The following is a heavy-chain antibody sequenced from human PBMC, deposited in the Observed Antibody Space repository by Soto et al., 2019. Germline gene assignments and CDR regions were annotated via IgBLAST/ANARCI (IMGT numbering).Heavy chain of an antibody. V-gene: IGHV1-18*01. J-gene: IGHJ4*02. D-gene: IGHD3-22*01. CDR1: GYSFSHYG. CDR3: ARDRLRGYDSSGFYS. CDR2: INPYNGNR. Sequence: QVRLVQSGAELRKPGASVKVSCEAFGYSFSHYGVNWVRQAPGQGLEWMGRINPYNGNRNYAQKFEDRLTMTAATSTNTLYLVLRRLKSDDTAIYYCARDRLRGYDSSGFYSWGQGTLVTVSS.